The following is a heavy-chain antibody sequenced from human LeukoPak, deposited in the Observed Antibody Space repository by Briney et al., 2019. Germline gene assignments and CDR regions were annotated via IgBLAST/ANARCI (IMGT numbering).Heavy chain of an antibody. CDR2: INPNSGGT. Sequence: ASVRVSCKASGYTFTGYYMHWVRQAPGQGLEWMGWINPNSGGTNYAQKFQGRVTMTRDTSISTAYMELSRLRSDDTAVYYCARDLASGDIVVVPAAIGYWGQGTLVTVSS. D-gene: IGHD2-2*01. J-gene: IGHJ4*02. CDR1: GYTFTGYY. CDR3: ARDLASGDIVVVPAAIGY. V-gene: IGHV1-2*02.